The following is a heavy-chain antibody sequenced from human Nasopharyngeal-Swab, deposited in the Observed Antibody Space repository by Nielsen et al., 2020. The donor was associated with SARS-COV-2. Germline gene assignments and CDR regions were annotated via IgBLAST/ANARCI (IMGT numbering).Heavy chain of an antibody. CDR2: MNPNSGNT. V-gene: IGHV1-8*03. Sequence: ASVTVSCQSSVYTFTSYDIHWVRQATGQGLEWMGWMNPNSGNTGYAQKFQGRVTITRNTSISTAYMELSSLRSEDTAVYYCARGLVSTADFDYWGQGTLVTVSS. J-gene: IGHJ4*02. CDR1: VYTFTSYD. D-gene: IGHD2-2*01. CDR3: ARGLVSTADFDY.